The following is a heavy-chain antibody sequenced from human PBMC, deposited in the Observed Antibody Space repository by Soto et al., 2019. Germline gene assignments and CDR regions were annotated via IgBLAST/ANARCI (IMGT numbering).Heavy chain of an antibody. J-gene: IGHJ6*02. CDR1: GFTVRSHD. V-gene: IGHV3-53*01. Sequence: EVQLVESGGGVIQPGGSLRLSCAASGFTVRSHDMSWVRQAPGKGLEWVSHIYSGGSIYYADSVRGRFTISRDNSNNTVYLQMNGLRGEYTAVYYCGRDRVFYGMDVWGQGTTVTVSS. CDR3: GRDRVFYGMDV. CDR2: IYSGGSI.